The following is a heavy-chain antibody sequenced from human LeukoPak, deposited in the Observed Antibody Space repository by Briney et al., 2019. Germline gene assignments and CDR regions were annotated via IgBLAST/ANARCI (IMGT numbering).Heavy chain of an antibody. CDR2: INPKIGAT. D-gene: IGHD2-15*01. V-gene: IGHV1-2*02. J-gene: IGHJ4*02. CDR1: GYSFTDYY. CDR3: VRAGLAAPLDY. Sequence: ASVKVSCKASGYSFTDYYIHWVRQAPGQGFEWMGWINPKIGATDYSQKFQGRVTLTRDTSVAAAYMELSNLTSDDTAVYYCVRAGLAAPLDYWGQGTLVTVSS.